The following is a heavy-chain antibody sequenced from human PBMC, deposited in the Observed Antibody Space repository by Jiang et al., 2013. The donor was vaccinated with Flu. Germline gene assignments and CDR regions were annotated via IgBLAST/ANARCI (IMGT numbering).Heavy chain of an antibody. V-gene: IGHV1-2*02. J-gene: IGHJ4*02. D-gene: IGHD5-18*01. Sequence: VRQAPGQGLEWMGWINPNSGGTNYAQKFQGRVTMTRDTSISTAYMELSRLRSDDTAVYYCASGIQLWNNGDYWGQGTLVTVSS. CDR2: INPNSGGT. CDR3: ASGIQLWNNGDY.